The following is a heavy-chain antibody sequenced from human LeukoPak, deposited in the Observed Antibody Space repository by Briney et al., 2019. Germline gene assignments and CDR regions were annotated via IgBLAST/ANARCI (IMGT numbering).Heavy chain of an antibody. Sequence: SETLSLTCAVSGGSISSSSYYWGWIRQPPGKGLEWIGYIYDSGSTNYNPSLKSRVTISVDTSKNQFSLKLSSVTAADTAVYYCARAPLVVTATYFGYWGQGTLVTVSS. CDR3: ARAPLVVTATYFGY. CDR1: GGSISSSSYY. J-gene: IGHJ4*02. V-gene: IGHV4-61*05. D-gene: IGHD2-15*01. CDR2: IYDSGST.